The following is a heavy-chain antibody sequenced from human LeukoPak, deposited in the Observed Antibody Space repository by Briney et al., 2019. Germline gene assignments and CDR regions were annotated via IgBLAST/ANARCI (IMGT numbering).Heavy chain of an antibody. CDR3: AGGGTMVSAFDI. V-gene: IGHV3-9*03. Sequence: GGSLRLSCAASGFTFDDYAMHWVWQAPGKGLEWASGISWNSGSIGYADSVKGRFTISRDNAKNSLYLQMNSLRAEDMALYYCAGGGTMVSAFDIWGQGTMVTVSS. J-gene: IGHJ3*02. CDR1: GFTFDDYA. CDR2: ISWNSGSI. D-gene: IGHD3-10*01.